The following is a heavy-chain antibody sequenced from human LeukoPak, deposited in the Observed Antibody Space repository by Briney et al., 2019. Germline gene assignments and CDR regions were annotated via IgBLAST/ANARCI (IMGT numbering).Heavy chain of an antibody. V-gene: IGHV5-51*01. CDR2: IYPGDSDI. CDR3: ARPRDSSSQYYFDY. J-gene: IGHJ4*02. D-gene: IGHD6-6*01. CDR1: GYTFSSYW. Sequence: GESLKISCKGSGYTFSSYWIGWVRQMPGKGLEWMGIIYPGDSDIRYSPSFQGQVTISADKSISTAYLQWSSLKASDTAMYYCARPRDSSSQYYFDYWGQGTLVAVSS.